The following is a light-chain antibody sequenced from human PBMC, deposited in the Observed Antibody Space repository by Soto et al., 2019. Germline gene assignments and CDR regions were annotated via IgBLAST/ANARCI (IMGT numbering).Light chain of an antibody. CDR1: SSDVGGYNY. CDR2: EVS. CDR3: SSYAGSNNFVV. J-gene: IGLJ2*01. V-gene: IGLV2-8*01. Sequence: QSALTQPPSASGSPGQSVIISCTGTSSDVGGYNYVSWYQQHPGKAPKLMMYEVSKRPSGVPDRFSGSKSGNTASLTVSGLQTEDEADYYCSSYAGSNNFVVFGGGTKLTVL.